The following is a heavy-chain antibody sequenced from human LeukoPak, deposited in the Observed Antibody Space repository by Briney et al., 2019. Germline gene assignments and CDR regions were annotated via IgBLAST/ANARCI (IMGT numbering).Heavy chain of an antibody. J-gene: IGHJ4*02. CDR3: AKLARYYYDSSAPNF. D-gene: IGHD3-22*01. CDR1: GFIFSNYA. CDR2: ISDSGVDT. V-gene: IGHV3-23*01. Sequence: GGSLRLSCAASGFIFSNYAMSWVRQAPGKGLEWVSSISDSGVDTYYGDSVKGRFTISRDNSKNTLYLQMNSLRAEDTAVYYCAKLARYYYDSSAPNFWGQGTLVTVSS.